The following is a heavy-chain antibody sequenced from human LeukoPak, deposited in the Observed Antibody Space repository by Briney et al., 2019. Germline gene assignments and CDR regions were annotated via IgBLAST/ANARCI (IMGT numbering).Heavy chain of an antibody. V-gene: IGHV4-34*01. CDR2: INHSGRT. D-gene: IGHD2-2*01. CDR1: GGSLSGSY. J-gene: IGHJ4*02. CDR3: ARDPCSSINCPLRF. Sequence: PSETLSLTCAVSGGSLSGSYCTWVRQSPGEGLEWIGEINHSGRTNYNPSLQSRVTTSLDTTRSQFSLILRSVTAADTAVYYCARDPCSSINCPLRFWGQGTLVTVSS.